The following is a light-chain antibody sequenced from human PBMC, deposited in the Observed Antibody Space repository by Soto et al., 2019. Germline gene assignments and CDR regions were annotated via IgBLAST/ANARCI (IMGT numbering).Light chain of an antibody. Sequence: DIQVTQSPSSLSASVGDRVTITCRASQGIDNYLAWIQQRPGKAPRSLIYAASNLHHGVPSKFRASGSGTVFTLTISSLQPEDFATYYCQQYRTYPFTFGPGTKV. V-gene: IGKV1-16*02. J-gene: IGKJ3*01. CDR1: QGIDNY. CDR2: AAS. CDR3: QQYRTYPFT.